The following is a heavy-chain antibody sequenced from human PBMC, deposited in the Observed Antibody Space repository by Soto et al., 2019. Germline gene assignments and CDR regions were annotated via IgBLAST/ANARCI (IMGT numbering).Heavy chain of an antibody. CDR2: ISSSSSYI. Sequence: GGSLRLSCAASGFTFSSYSMNWVRQAPGKGLEWVSSISSSSSYIYYADSVKGRFTTSRDNAKNSLYLQMNSLRAEDTAVYYCARDRGGLGLGYCSSTSCPDAFDIWGQGTMVTVSS. V-gene: IGHV3-21*01. CDR3: ARDRGGLGLGYCSSTSCPDAFDI. J-gene: IGHJ3*02. D-gene: IGHD2-2*01. CDR1: GFTFSSYS.